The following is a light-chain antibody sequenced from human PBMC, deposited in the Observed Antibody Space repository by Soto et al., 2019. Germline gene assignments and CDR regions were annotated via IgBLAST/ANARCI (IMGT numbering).Light chain of an antibody. V-gene: IGKV3-20*01. CDR2: GAS. CDR1: QSVSSSF. CDR3: RQYGRSPT. J-gene: IGKJ4*01. Sequence: EIVLTQSPGTLSLSPGERATLSCRASQSVSSSFLAWYQQKPGQAPRLLIYGASNRATGIPDRFSGSGCGTDFTLTISRLEPEDFAVYYCRQYGRSPTFGGGTKVEIK.